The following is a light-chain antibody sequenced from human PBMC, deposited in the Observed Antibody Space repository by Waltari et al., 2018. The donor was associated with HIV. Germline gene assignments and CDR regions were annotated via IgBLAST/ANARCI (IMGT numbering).Light chain of an antibody. CDR1: TGSVSRTPY. CDR3: LLSYSGVRV. Sequence: QVVVTQAPSLSVSPGGTVTVTCASVTGSVSRTPYTHWIQLKPGQAPRTLIYETEKRHPWTAGRFAGSLIGGRAALMLAGALPDDEADYYCLLSYSGVRVFGGGTRLTV. V-gene: IGLV7-46*01. J-gene: IGLJ3*02. CDR2: ETE.